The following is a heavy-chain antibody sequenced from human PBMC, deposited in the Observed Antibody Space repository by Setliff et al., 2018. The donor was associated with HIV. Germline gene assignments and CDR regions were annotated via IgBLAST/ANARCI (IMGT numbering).Heavy chain of an antibody. Sequence: PSETLSLTCAVSGVSVNNDYDYWGWIRQPPGKGLEWLGSIYYSGSTYYNPSLKSRVSLSIDTSKNQFSLELRSVTAADTALYYCAPRHHKYGFLWGQGTLVTVSS. CDR1: GVSVNNDYDY. CDR3: APRHHKYGFL. D-gene: IGHD3-10*01. CDR2: IYYSGST. V-gene: IGHV4-39*07. J-gene: IGHJ4*02.